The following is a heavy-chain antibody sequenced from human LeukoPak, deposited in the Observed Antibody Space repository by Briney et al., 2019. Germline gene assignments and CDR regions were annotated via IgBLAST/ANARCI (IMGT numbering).Heavy chain of an antibody. V-gene: IGHV3-23*01. Sequence: GGSLRLSCLTSGSTFSTNAMSWVRQAPGKGLEWISGISGSGASTYYADSVTGRFTISRDNSRNTLYPQMNSLRGDDTAVYYCAKDVGKWESLHFFDYWGQGTLVTVSS. CDR3: AKDVGKWESLHFFDY. CDR2: ISGSGAST. CDR1: GSTFSTNA. J-gene: IGHJ4*02. D-gene: IGHD1-26*01.